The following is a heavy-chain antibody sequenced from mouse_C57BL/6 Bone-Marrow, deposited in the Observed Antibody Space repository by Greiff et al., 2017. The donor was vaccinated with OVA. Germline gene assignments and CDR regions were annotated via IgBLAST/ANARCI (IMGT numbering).Heavy chain of an antibody. CDR3: ARRGLRRGRYYFDY. CDR2: IRSGGSYT. Sequence: EVKVVESGGDLVKPGGSLKLSCAASGFTFSSYGMSWVRQTPDKRLEWVATIRSGGSYTYYPDSVKGRFTISRDNAKNTLYLQMSSLKSEDTAMYYCARRGLRRGRYYFDYWGQGTTRTVSS. CDR1: GFTFSSYG. V-gene: IGHV5-6*01. J-gene: IGHJ2*01. D-gene: IGHD2-4*01.